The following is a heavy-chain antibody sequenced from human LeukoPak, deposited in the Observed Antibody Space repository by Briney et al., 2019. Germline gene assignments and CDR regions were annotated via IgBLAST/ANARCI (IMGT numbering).Heavy chain of an antibody. V-gene: IGHV3-7*03. CDR2: IKEDGTET. CDR3: AKEGRSLQTY. CDR1: GFTFSSYW. Sequence: PGGSLRLSCAASGFTFSSYWINWVRLAPGKGLEWVANIKEDGTETYYVDSVKGRFTISRDNAKNSLYLQMNSLRVEDTAVYYCAKEGRSLQTYWGQGTLVTVSS. J-gene: IGHJ4*02. D-gene: IGHD5-24*01.